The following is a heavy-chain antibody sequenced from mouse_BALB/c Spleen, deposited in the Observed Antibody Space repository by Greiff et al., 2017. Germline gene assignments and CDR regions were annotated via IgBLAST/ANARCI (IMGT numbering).Heavy chain of an antibody. D-gene: IGHD1-2*01. J-gene: IGHJ2*01. V-gene: IGHV5-6-3*01. CDR1: GFTFSSYG. CDR3: ARDRGYGYYYFDY. CDR2: INSNGGST. Sequence: EVKLVESGGGLVQPGGSLKLSCAASGFTFSSYGMSWVRQTPDKRLELVATINSNGGSTYYPDSVKGRFTISRDNAKNTLYLQMSSLKSEDTAMYYCARDRGYGYYYFDYWGQGTTLTVSS.